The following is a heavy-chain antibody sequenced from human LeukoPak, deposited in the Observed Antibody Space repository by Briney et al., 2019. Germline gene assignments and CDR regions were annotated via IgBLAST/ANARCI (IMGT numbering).Heavy chain of an antibody. J-gene: IGHJ6*02. D-gene: IGHD3-9*01. CDR3: ARDVFVPTHIHQLRYFDWLSLGYYYYYGMDV. V-gene: IGHV1-18*01. CDR1: GYTFTSYG. Sequence: ASVKVSCKASGYTFTSYGISWVRQAPGQGLEWMGWISAYNGNTNYAQKLQGRVTMTTDTSTSTAYMELRSLRSDDTAVYYCARDVFVPTHIHQLRYFDWLSLGYYYYYGMDVWGQGTTVTVSS. CDR2: ISAYNGNT.